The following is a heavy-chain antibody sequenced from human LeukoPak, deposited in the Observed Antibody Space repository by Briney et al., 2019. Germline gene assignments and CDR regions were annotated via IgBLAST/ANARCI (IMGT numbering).Heavy chain of an antibody. Sequence: GASVKVSCKASGYTFTGYYMHWVRQAPGQGLEWMGWINPNSGGTNYAQKFQGRVTMTRDTSISTAYMELSRLRSDDTAVYYCARGGYSSSWYGNWFDPWGQGTLVTVSS. CDR3: ARGGYSSSWYGNWFDP. CDR2: INPNSGGT. CDR1: GYTFTGYY. V-gene: IGHV1-2*02. J-gene: IGHJ5*02. D-gene: IGHD6-13*01.